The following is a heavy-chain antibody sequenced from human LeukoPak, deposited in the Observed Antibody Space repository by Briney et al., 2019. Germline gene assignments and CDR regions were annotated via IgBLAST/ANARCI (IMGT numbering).Heavy chain of an antibody. J-gene: IGHJ5*02. Sequence: ASVKVSCKASGYTFTSNYMHWLRQAPGQGLEWMGIINPSGGSTSYAQKFQGRVTTTRDTSTSTVYMELSSLRSEDTAVYYCARSAGYNWFDPWGQGTLVTVSS. CDR2: INPSGGST. D-gene: IGHD6-13*01. CDR3: ARSAGYNWFDP. CDR1: GYTFTSNY. V-gene: IGHV1-46*03.